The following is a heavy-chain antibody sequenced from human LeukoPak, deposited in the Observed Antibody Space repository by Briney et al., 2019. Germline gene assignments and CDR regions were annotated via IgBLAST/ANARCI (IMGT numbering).Heavy chain of an antibody. Sequence: LSLTCTVSGGSISSGSYYWSLIRQPAGKGLEWVSSISSSSSYIYYADSVKGRFTISRDNAKNSLYLQMNSLRAEDTAVYYCARKTSGSYEHYFDYWGQGTLVTVSS. D-gene: IGHD1-26*01. CDR2: ISSSSSYI. CDR3: ARKTSGSYEHYFDY. V-gene: IGHV3-21*01. J-gene: IGHJ4*02. CDR1: GGSISSGSYY.